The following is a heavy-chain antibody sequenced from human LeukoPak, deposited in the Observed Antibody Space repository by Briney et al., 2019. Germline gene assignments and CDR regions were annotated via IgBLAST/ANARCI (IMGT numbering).Heavy chain of an antibody. CDR3: AKGLRFLEWSYFDC. J-gene: IGHJ4*02. Sequence: GGSLRLSCAASGFTFDDYAMHWVRQAPGKGLEWVSGISWNSGSIGYADSVKGRFTISRDNAKNSLYLQMNSLRAEDTALYYCAKGLRFLEWSYFDCWGQGTLVTVSS. CDR1: GFTFDDYA. D-gene: IGHD3-3*01. CDR2: ISWNSGSI. V-gene: IGHV3-9*01.